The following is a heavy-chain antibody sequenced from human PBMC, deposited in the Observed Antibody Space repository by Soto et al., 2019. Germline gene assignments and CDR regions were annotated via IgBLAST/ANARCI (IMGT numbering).Heavy chain of an antibody. CDR1: GGSISSYY. J-gene: IGHJ3*02. Sequence: SSETLSLTRTVSGGSISSYYWSWIRQPPGKGLEWIGYIYYSGSTNYNPSLKSRVTISVDTSKNQFSLKLSSVTAADTAVYYCARVWGGAFDIWGQGTMVTVSS. CDR3: ARVWGGAFDI. V-gene: IGHV4-59*01. D-gene: IGHD3-10*01. CDR2: IYYSGST.